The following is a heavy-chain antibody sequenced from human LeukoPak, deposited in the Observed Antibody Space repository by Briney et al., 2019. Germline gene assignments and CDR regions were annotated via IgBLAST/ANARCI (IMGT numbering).Heavy chain of an antibody. D-gene: IGHD3-22*01. CDR3: AKDYYYDSSALYFDY. Sequence: QPGGSLRLSCAASGFTFNRRGMHWVRQAPGKGLEWVAFIRYDGSNKYYADSVKGRFTISRDNSKDTLYLQMNSLRAEDTAVYYCAKDYYYDSSALYFDYWGQGTLVTVSS. CDR1: GFTFNRRG. CDR2: IRYDGSNK. V-gene: IGHV3-30*02. J-gene: IGHJ4*02.